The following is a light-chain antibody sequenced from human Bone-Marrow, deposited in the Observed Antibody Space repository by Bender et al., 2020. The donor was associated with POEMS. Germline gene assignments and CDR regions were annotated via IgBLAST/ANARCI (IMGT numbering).Light chain of an antibody. V-gene: IGLV3-25*03. CDR2: KDS. CDR1: ALPKQY. CDR3: QSPESRATRV. J-gene: IGLJ3*02. Sequence: SYELTQPPSVSVSPGQTARITCSGDALPKQYAHWYQQKPGQAPVLVIYKDSERPSGIPERFSGSSSGTTVTLTISGVQAEDEADYDCQSPESRATRVVGGGTKLTFL.